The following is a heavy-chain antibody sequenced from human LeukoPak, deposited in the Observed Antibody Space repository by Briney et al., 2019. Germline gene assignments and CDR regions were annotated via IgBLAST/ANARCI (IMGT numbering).Heavy chain of an antibody. CDR3: AKDWANIVVVPAAMLRAHYFDY. D-gene: IGHD2-2*01. J-gene: IGHJ4*02. V-gene: IGHV3-30*18. CDR1: GFTFSSYG. CDR2: ISYDGSNK. Sequence: GGSLRLSCAASGFTFSSYGMHWVRQAPGKGLEGVAVISYDGSNKYYADAVKGRFTISRDNSKNTLYLQMNSLRAEDTAVYYCAKDWANIVVVPAAMLRAHYFDYWGQGTLVTVSS.